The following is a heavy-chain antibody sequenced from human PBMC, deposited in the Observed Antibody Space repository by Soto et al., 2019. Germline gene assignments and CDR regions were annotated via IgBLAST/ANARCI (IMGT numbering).Heavy chain of an antibody. CDR1: GFTLSAYN. CDR3: ARDDTASGWSS. J-gene: IGHJ5*02. CDR2: ISSTSSTI. D-gene: IGHD6-19*01. Sequence: GGSLRLSCAASGFTLSAYNMNGVRQAPGKGLEWLSYISSTSSTIYYADAVKGRFTISRDTTKNSLDLQMHSLRAEDTAVYYCARDDTASGWSSWGPGTLVTASS. V-gene: IGHV3-48*01.